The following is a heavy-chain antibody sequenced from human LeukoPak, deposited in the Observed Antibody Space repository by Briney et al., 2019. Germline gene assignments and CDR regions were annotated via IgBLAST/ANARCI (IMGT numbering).Heavy chain of an antibody. J-gene: IGHJ6*03. V-gene: IGHV4-34*01. CDR1: GGSFSGFY. CDR3: ARAYSSGWYSYYYYYMDV. Sequence: PSETLSLTCAVYGGSFSGFYWTWIRQPPGKGLEWIGEINHSGSTNYNPSLESRVTISVDTSKNQFSLKLSSVTAADTAVYYCARAYSSGWYSYYYYYMDVWGKGTTVTVSS. CDR2: INHSGST. D-gene: IGHD6-19*01.